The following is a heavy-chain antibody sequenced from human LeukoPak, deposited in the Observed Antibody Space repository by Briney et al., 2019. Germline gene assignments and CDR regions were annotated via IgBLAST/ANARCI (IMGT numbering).Heavy chain of an antibody. CDR1: GGSISGYY. Sequence: SETLSLTCTVSGGSISGYYWSWIRQPPGKGLEWIGYIYYSGSTNYNPSLKSRVTISVDTSKSQFSLKLSSVTAADTAVYYCARARLKSDLDAFDIWGQGTMVTVSS. CDR2: IYYSGST. CDR3: ARARLKSDLDAFDI. J-gene: IGHJ3*02. D-gene: IGHD3-3*01. V-gene: IGHV4-59*01.